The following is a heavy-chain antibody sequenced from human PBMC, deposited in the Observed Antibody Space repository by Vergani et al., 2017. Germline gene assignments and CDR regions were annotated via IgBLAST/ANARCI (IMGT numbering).Heavy chain of an antibody. J-gene: IGHJ5*02. CDR1: GGSISSGDYY. D-gene: IGHD3-9*01. Sequence: QVQLQESGPGLVKPSQTLSLTCTFSGGSISSGDYYWSWIRQPPGKGLEWIGYIYYSGSTYYNPSLKSRVTISVDTSKNQFSLKLSSVTAADTAVYYCARDLTGVVSDYVGWFDPWGQGTLVTVSS. CDR2: IYYSGST. CDR3: ARDLTGVVSDYVGWFDP. V-gene: IGHV4-30-4*01.